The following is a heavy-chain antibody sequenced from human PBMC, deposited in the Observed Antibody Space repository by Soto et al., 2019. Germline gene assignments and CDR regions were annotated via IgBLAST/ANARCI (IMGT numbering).Heavy chain of an antibody. V-gene: IGHV4-59*01. CDR2: IYYSGST. J-gene: IGHJ4*02. D-gene: IGHD3-9*01. CDR1: GGSISSCY. Sequence: SETLSLTCTVSGGSISSCYWSWIRQPPGKGLEWIGYIYYSGSTNYNPSPKSRVTISVDTSKNQFSLKLSSVTAADTAVYYCASTLRYFDWLAGGGYYFDYWGQGTLVTVSS. CDR3: ASTLRYFDWLAGGGYYFDY.